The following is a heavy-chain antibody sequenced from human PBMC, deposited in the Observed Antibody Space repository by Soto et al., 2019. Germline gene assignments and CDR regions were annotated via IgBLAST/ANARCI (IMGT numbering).Heavy chain of an antibody. CDR3: ARVRTNVVAPSYYYGMDV. Sequence: GESLNLSGQGSGYSFHTYSIGCVRQMPGKGLEWMGTIYPGDSDIRYSPSFQGQVTISADKSISTAYVQWSSLKASDTAMYFCARVRTNVVAPSYYYGMDVWGQGNKVTFSS. V-gene: IGHV5-51*01. D-gene: IGHD2-2*01. CDR2: IYPGDSDI. CDR1: GYSFHTYS. J-gene: IGHJ6*02.